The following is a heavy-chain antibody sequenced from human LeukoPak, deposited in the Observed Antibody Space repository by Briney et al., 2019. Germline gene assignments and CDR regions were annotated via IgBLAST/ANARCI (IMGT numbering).Heavy chain of an antibody. CDR2: ISGSGGST. Sequence: GGSLRLSCAASGFTFSSYAMSWVRQAPGKGLEWVSAISGSGGSTYYADSVKGRFTISRDNSKNTLYLQMNSLRAEDTAVYYCARDMTYYYGMDVWGQGTTVTVSS. J-gene: IGHJ6*02. D-gene: IGHD3-16*01. CDR3: ARDMTYYYGMDV. CDR1: GFTFSSYA. V-gene: IGHV3-23*01.